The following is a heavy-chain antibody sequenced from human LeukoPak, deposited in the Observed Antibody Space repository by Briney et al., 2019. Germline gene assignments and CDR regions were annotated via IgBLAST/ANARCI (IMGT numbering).Heavy chain of an antibody. CDR1: RFTLSNYW. V-gene: IGHV3-7*01. CDR3: AELGITMIGGV. Sequence: GGSLRLSCAASRFTLSNYWMSWVRQAPGKGLEWVANIKQDGSEKYYVDSVKGRFTISRDNAKNSLYLQMNSLRAEDTAVYYCAELGITMIGGVWGKGTTVTISS. J-gene: IGHJ6*04. CDR2: IKQDGSEK. D-gene: IGHD3-10*02.